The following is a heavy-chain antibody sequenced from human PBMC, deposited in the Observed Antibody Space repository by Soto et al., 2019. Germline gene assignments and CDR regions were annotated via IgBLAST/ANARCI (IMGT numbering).Heavy chain of an antibody. CDR1: GGTFSSYA. Sequence: ASVKVSCKASGGTFSSYAISWVRQAPGQGLEWMGGIIPIFGTANYAQKFQGRVTITADESTSTASMELSSLRSEDTVVYYCARDRLPGYSGYDSPIRSYYYGMDVWGQGTTVTVSS. D-gene: IGHD5-12*01. V-gene: IGHV1-69*13. CDR3: ARDRLPGYSGYDSPIRSYYYGMDV. CDR2: IIPIFGTA. J-gene: IGHJ6*02.